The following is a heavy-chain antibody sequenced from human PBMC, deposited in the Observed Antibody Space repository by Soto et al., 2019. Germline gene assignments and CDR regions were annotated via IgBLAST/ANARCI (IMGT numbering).Heavy chain of an antibody. CDR1: GFAFSGSS. Sequence: EVQLVESGGGLVQPGGSLKLSCAASGFAFSGSSIHWVRQASGEGLEWVGHIRSKPNSYATAYAASVKGRFTISRDDSKNTAYLQMTCLKTEDTAVYYCSRLSGSGSPPDYDYFGVDVWGQGTTVTVSS. V-gene: IGHV3-73*02. J-gene: IGHJ6*02. CDR3: SRLSGSGSPPDYDYFGVDV. D-gene: IGHD3-10*01. CDR2: IRSKPNSYAT.